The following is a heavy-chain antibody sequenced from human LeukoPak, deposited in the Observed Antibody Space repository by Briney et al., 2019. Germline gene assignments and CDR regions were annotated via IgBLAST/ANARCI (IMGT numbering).Heavy chain of an antibody. V-gene: IGHV3-21*01. Sequence: NSGESLKISCAASGFTFSSYSMNWVRQAPGKGLEWVSSISSSSSYIYYADSVKGRFTISRDNAKNSLYLQMNSLRAEDTAVYYCARDRSLRSGWSVGDWGQGTLVTVSS. D-gene: IGHD6-19*01. CDR3: ARDRSLRSGWSVGD. CDR2: ISSSSSYI. J-gene: IGHJ4*02. CDR1: GFTFSSYS.